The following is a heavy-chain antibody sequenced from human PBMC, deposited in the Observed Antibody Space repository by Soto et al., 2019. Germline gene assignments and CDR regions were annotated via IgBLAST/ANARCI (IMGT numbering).Heavy chain of an antibody. J-gene: IGHJ4*02. CDR2: INAYVGET. CDR3: ARGDGDTLDS. CDR1: GYSFTHYG. Sequence: QVQLVQSGAEVKKPGASVKVSCKASGYSFTHYGITWVRQAPGQGLEWTGWINAYVGETKSAQKYEGRVTVTMDTSTNTAYLELRSLRSDDTAVYYCARGDGDTLDSWGQGTLVRVS. V-gene: IGHV1-18*01.